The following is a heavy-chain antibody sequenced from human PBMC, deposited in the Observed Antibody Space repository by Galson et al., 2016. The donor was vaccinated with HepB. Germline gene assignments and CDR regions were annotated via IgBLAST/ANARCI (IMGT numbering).Heavy chain of an antibody. Sequence: SETLSLTCTVSGGSVSSGSLYWSWIRQPPGKGLEWIGYVYKTGSTNYNPSLKSRVTISVDTSRNQFSLRLTSVIAADTAVYYCARAPLDGSGYYHWYFDLRGRGTLVTVSS. D-gene: IGHD3-22*01. J-gene: IGHJ2*01. CDR1: GGSVSSGSLY. CDR2: VYKTGST. CDR3: ARAPLDGSGYYHWYFDL. V-gene: IGHV4-61*01.